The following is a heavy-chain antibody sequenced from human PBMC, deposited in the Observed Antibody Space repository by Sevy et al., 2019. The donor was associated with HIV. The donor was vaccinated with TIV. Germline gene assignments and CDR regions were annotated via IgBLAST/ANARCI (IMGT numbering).Heavy chain of an antibody. CDR3: GRRDMDTRSDAFDF. D-gene: IGHD5-18*01. V-gene: IGHV1-18*01. Sequence: ASVKVSCKPSGYTFTSFGFTWVRQAPGQGLEWVGSINTYNSNTYYAQRLQGRLSMTTDTSTSTAYMELRSLRSDDTAVYFCGRRDMDTRSDAFDFWGEGTMVSVSS. CDR2: INTYNSNT. CDR1: GYTFTSFG. J-gene: IGHJ3*01.